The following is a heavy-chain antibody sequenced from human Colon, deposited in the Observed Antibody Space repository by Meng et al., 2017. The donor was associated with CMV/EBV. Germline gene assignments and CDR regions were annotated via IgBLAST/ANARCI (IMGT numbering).Heavy chain of an antibody. V-gene: IGHV4-39*07. CDR1: GGSISTNSYY. CDR2: IYYSGGS. D-gene: IGHD2-21*02. CDR3: ARDRRLQWFYH. J-gene: IGHJ5*02. Sequence: GSLRLSCTVSGGSISTNSYYWGWIRQPPGKGREWIGSIYYSGGSYYNPSLKSRVTISVDTSKNQGSLRVTSVTDEDTAVYYWARDRRLQWFYHWGQGTLVTVSS.